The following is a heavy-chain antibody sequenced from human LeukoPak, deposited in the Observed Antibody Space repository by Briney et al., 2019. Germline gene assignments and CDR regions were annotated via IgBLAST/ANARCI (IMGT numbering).Heavy chain of an antibody. J-gene: IGHJ4*02. CDR2: ISLDSGSI. CDR1: GFTFDDSG. D-gene: IGHD6-19*01. Sequence: PGRSLRPSCAAFGFTFDDSGMHWVRQAPGKGLGWGSGISLDSGSIGYADSVKGRFTISRDNAKNSLYLKMNSLRAEDTAVYYCAKGGSGWYSKFDYWGQGTLVTVSS. V-gene: IGHV3-9*01. CDR3: AKGGSGWYSKFDY.